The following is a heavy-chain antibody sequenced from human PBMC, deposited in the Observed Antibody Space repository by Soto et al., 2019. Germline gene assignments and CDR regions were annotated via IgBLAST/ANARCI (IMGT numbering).Heavy chain of an antibody. CDR3: ASPTFIAAFDY. CDR1: GGSFSGYY. CDR2: INHSGST. Sequence: SETLSLTCSVYGGSFSGYYWSWIRQPPGKGLEWIGEINHSGSTNYNPSPKSRVTISVDTSKNQFSLKLSSVTAADTAVYYCASPTFIAAFDYWGQGTLVTVSS. V-gene: IGHV4-34*01. J-gene: IGHJ4*02. D-gene: IGHD6-6*01.